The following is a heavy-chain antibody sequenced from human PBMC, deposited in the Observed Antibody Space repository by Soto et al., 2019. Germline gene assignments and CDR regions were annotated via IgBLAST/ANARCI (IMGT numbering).Heavy chain of an antibody. Sequence: QVQLQESGPGLVKPSGTLSLTCAVSSGSISSSNWWSWVRQPPGKGLEWIGEIYHSGTTNYNPSLKSRVTISVDKSKNQFSLKLSAVTAADTAVYYCARAYSSSWLRAEIDYWGQGTLVTVSS. CDR2: IYHSGTT. J-gene: IGHJ4*02. D-gene: IGHD6-13*01. CDR3: ARAYSSSWLRAEIDY. V-gene: IGHV4-4*02. CDR1: SGSISSSNW.